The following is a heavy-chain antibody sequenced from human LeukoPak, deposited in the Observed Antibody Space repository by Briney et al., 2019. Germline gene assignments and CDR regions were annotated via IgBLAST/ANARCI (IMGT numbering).Heavy chain of an antibody. Sequence: GGSLTLSCAASRFTFSSCSVNWVRQAPGKGLGWVSSISSSSSYIYYADSVKGLFTISRDNAKNSLYLQMNSLRAEDTVVYYCARTSGRYQTLFDYWGQGTLVTVSS. CDR2: ISSSSSYI. J-gene: IGHJ4*02. CDR3: ARTSGRYQTLFDY. D-gene: IGHD1-26*01. V-gene: IGHV3-21*01. CDR1: RFTFSSCS.